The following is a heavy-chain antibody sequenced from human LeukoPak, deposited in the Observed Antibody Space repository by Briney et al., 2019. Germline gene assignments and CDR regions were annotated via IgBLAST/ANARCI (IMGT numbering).Heavy chain of an antibody. D-gene: IGHD5-24*01. CDR3: ARGDGYDFDY. CDR1: GGSISSGGYY. V-gene: IGHV4-31*03. CDR2: IYYSGST. J-gene: IGHJ4*02. Sequence: SGTLSLTCTVSGGSISSGGYYWSWIRQHPEKGLEWIGYIYYSGSTYYNPSLKSRVTISVDTSKNQFSLKLSSVTAADTAVYYCARGDGYDFDYWGQGTLVTISS.